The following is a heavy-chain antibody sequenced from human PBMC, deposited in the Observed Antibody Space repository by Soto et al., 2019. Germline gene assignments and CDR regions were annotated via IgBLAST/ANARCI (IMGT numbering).Heavy chain of an antibody. V-gene: IGHV3-30-3*01. CDR3: ARDLVAVADHLFDY. J-gene: IGHJ4*02. Sequence: QVQLVESGGGVVQPGRSLRLSCAASGFTFSSYAMHWVRQAPGKGLEWVAVISYDGSNKYYADSVKGRFTISRDNSKNTLYLQMNSLRAEDTAVYYCARDLVAVADHLFDYWGQGTLVTVSS. CDR1: GFTFSSYA. D-gene: IGHD6-19*01. CDR2: ISYDGSNK.